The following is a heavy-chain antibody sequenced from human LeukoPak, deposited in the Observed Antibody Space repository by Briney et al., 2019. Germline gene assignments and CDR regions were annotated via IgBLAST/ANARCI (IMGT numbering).Heavy chain of an antibody. V-gene: IGHV3-7*01. CDR3: AREIVGATEGFDY. J-gene: IGHJ4*02. D-gene: IGHD1-26*01. CDR2: IKQDGSEK. CDR1: GFTFNSYW. Sequence: GGSLRLSCAASGFTFNSYWMSWVRQAPGKGLEWVANIKQDGSEKYYVDSVKGRFTISRDNAKNSLYLQMNSLRAEDTAVYYCAREIVGATEGFDYWGQGTLVTVSS.